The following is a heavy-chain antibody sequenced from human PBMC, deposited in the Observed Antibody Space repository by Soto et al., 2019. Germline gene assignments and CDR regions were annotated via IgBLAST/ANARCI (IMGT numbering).Heavy chain of an antibody. V-gene: IGHV3-43*01. CDR3: AKDISYSSSSNGIDY. Sequence: GGSLRLSCAASGFTFDDYTMHWVRQAPGKGLEWVSLISWDVGSTYYADSVKGRFTISRDNSKNSLYLQMNSLRTEDTALYYCAKDISYSSSSNGIDYWGQGTVVTVS. CDR1: GFTFDDYT. CDR2: ISWDVGST. D-gene: IGHD6-6*01. J-gene: IGHJ4*02.